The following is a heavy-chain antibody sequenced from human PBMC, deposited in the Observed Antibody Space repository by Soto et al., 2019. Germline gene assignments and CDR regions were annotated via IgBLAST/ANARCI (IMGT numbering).Heavy chain of an antibody. CDR1: GGSIRSYY. D-gene: IGHD6-13*01. CDR3: ARGHSSSWYGDAFDI. Sequence: QVQLQESGPGLVKPSETLSLTCTVSGGSIRSYYWSWIRQPPGKGLEWIGYIYYSGSTKYNPSLKSRVTISVDTSKNQFSLNLSSVTAADTAVYYCARGHSSSWYGDAFDIWGQGTKVVVSS. CDR2: IYYSGST. V-gene: IGHV4-59*01. J-gene: IGHJ3*02.